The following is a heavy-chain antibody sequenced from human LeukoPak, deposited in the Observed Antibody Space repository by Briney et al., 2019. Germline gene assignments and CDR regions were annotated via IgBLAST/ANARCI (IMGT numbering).Heavy chain of an antibody. CDR2: ISDNGSQT. Sequence: GSLRLSCAASGFTFTDYAMSWVRQAPEKGLEWLSTISDNGSQTYYTDSVKGRFTISRDNSRNTVFLQMNSLRSEDTAVYYCATDRMTTVTTSDFQRWGQGTLVTVSS. V-gene: IGHV3-23*01. CDR3: ATDRMTTVTTSDFQR. CDR1: GFTFTDYA. D-gene: IGHD4-11*01. J-gene: IGHJ1*01.